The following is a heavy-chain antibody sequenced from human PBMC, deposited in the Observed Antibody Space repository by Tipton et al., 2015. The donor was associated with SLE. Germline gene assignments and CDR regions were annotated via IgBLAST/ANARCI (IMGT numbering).Heavy chain of an antibody. V-gene: IGHV4-59*01. D-gene: IGHD2/OR15-2a*01. CDR2: INYSGST. CDR1: DGSISSYY. Sequence: TLSLTCTVSDGSISSYYWSCIRQPPGKGLEWIGYINYSGSTNYNPSLKSRVTISVDTSKNQFSLKLSSVTAADTAVYYCASGEVVIVPGTTRYYYYHAMDVWGQGTTVTVSS. CDR3: ASGEVVIVPGTTRYYYYHAMDV. J-gene: IGHJ6*02.